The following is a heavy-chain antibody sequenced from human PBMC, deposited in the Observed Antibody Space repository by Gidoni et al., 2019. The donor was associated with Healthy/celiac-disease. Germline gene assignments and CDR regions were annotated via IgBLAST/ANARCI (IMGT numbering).Heavy chain of an antibody. J-gene: IGHJ4*02. CDR3: AREVGMATTPLTFDY. V-gene: IGHV4-39*07. CDR2: IYYSGST. Sequence: QLQLQESGPGLVKPSETLSLTCTVSGGSISSSSYYWGWIRQPPGKGLEWIGSIYYSGSTYYNPSLKSRVTISVDTSKNQFSLKLSSVTAADTAVYYCAREVGMATTPLTFDYWGQGTLVTVSS. CDR1: GGSISSSSYY. D-gene: IGHD5-12*01.